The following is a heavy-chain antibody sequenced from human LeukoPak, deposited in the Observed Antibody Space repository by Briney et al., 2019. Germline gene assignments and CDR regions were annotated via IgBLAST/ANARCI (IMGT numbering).Heavy chain of an antibody. D-gene: IGHD3-3*01. CDR3: AKHYSDFWSGLDY. J-gene: IGHJ4*02. V-gene: IGHV3-23*01. Sequence: GGSLRLSCAASGFTFSTYAMSWVRQAPGKGLEWVSGISGSGDSTYYADSVKCRFTISRDNSKNTLFLQMNSLRAEDTAVYYCAKHYSDFWSGLDYWGQGTLVTVSS. CDR1: GFTFSTYA. CDR2: ISGSGDST.